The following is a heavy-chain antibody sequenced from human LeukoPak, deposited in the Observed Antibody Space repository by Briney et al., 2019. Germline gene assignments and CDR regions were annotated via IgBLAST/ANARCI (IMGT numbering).Heavy chain of an antibody. CDR2: IYTSGTI. D-gene: IGHD3-10*01. CDR3: GRDSGTTGEVKFDP. CDR1: GGSISSYY. Sequence: PSETLSLTCTVSGGSISSYYWSWIRQPAGTALEWIGRIYTSGTITYNPSLKSRVTMSVDTSKNQFSLKLSSVTAADTAVYYCGRDSGTTGEVKFDPWGQGTLVTVSS. V-gene: IGHV4-4*07. J-gene: IGHJ5*02.